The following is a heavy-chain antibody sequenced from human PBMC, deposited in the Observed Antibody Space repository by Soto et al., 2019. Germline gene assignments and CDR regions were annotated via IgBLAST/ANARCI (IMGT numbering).Heavy chain of an antibody. V-gene: IGHV3-30*18. CDR1: GFTFSSYG. Sequence: QVQLVEAGGGVVQPGRSLRLSCAASGFTFSSYGMHWVRQAPGKGLEWVAVISYDGSNTYYADSVKGRFTISRDNSKNTLYLQMNSLRAEDTAVYYCAKDGEVGDYTPFDYWGQGTLVTVSS. J-gene: IGHJ4*02. D-gene: IGHD1-26*01. CDR3: AKDGEVGDYTPFDY. CDR2: ISYDGSNT.